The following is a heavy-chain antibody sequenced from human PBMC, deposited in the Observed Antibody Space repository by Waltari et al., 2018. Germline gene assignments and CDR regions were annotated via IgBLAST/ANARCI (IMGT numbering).Heavy chain of an antibody. Sequence: VQLQESGPGLVKPSETLSLTCPVSGGPVTSYFWSWVRQPAGKGLEWVGRISTSGSANYSPSLESRVTMSVDRSENQVSLNLHSVTAADTAIYYCARETGTGYYPNYFDYWGQGTPVTVSS. CDR1: GGPVTSYF. J-gene: IGHJ4*02. D-gene: IGHD1-26*01. V-gene: IGHV4-4*07. CDR2: ISTSGSA. CDR3: ARETGTGYYPNYFDY.